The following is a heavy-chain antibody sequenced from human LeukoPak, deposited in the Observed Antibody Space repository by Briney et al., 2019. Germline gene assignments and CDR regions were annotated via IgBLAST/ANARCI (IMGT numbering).Heavy chain of an antibody. Sequence: SETLSPTCAVYGGSLSGYYWSWIRQPPGKGLEWIGEINHSGSTNYTPSLKSLVTISVDTSKNQFSLKLSSVTAADTAVYYCHLLGYYYDSSGYWYFYYWGQGTLVTVSS. CDR3: HLLGYYYDSSGYWYFYY. V-gene: IGHV4-34*01. CDR1: GGSLSGYY. D-gene: IGHD3-22*01. CDR2: INHSGST. J-gene: IGHJ4*02.